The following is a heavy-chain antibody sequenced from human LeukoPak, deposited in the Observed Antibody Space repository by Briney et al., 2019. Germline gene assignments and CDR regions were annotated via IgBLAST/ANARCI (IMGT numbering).Heavy chain of an antibody. Sequence: GGSLRLSCVVSGLTFRNYGMYWVRQAPGKGLEWVALIWYDGSNKYYADSVKGRFTISRDNAKNSLYLQMDSLSAEDTAVYYCARDSRVVALTEVDYWGQGTLVTVSS. CDR3: ARDSRVVALTEVDY. CDR2: IWYDGSNK. J-gene: IGHJ4*02. V-gene: IGHV3-33*01. D-gene: IGHD2-15*01. CDR1: GLTFRNYG.